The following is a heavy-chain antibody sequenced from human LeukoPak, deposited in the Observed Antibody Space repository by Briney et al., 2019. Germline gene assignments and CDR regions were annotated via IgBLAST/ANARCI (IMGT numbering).Heavy chain of an antibody. D-gene: IGHD5-24*01. V-gene: IGHV4-39*07. Sequence: SETLSLTCTVSGGSISSSSYYWGWIRQPPGKGLEWIASIYYSGSTYYNPSLKSRVTISLDTSKNQFSLKLSSVTAADTAVYYCARVGSLRSGYKDWGQGTLVTVSS. CDR1: GGSISSSSYY. CDR3: ARVGSLRSGYKD. CDR2: IYYSGST. J-gene: IGHJ4*02.